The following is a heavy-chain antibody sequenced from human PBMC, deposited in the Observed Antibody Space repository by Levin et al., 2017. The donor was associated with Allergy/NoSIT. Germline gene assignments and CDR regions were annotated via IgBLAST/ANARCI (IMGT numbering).Heavy chain of an antibody. Sequence: PGESLKISCAASGITVSSSYINWVRQAPGKGLEWVSVIHSGGTTNYADSVKGRFTISRDSSNNTVYLQMNSLRVEDTAVYYCARLSHYDVLTGYYYYYGIDVWGQGTTVTVSS. CDR3: ARLSHYDVLTGYYYYYGIDV. D-gene: IGHD3-9*01. CDR1: GITVSSSY. V-gene: IGHV3-53*01. J-gene: IGHJ6*02. CDR2: IHSGGTT.